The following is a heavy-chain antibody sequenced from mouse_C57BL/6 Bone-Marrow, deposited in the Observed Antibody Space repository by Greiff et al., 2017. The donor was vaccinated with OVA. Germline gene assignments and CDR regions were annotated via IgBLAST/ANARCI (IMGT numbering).Heavy chain of an antibody. Sequence: QVQLQQPGAELVKPGASVKLSCKASGYTFTSYWMQWVKQRPGQGLEWIGEIDPSDNYTNYNQKFKGKATLTVDTSSSTAYMQLSSLTSEDSAVYYCARISTMVTDADYWGQGTTLTVSS. CDR2: IDPSDNYT. CDR1: GYTFTSYW. V-gene: IGHV1-50*01. D-gene: IGHD2-2*01. J-gene: IGHJ2*01. CDR3: ARISTMVTDADY.